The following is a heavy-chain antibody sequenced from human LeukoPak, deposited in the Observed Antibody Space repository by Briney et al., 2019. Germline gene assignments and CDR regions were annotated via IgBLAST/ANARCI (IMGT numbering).Heavy chain of an antibody. CDR2: IKQVGSEK. V-gene: IGHV3-7*01. CDR1: GSTFSSYW. J-gene: IGHJ1*01. Sequence: GGSLRLSCAASGSTFSSYWMSWVRQAPGKGLEGVANIKQVGSEKYYVASAKGRFTISKDNAKTSLYLQRNSLRAEDTAGYYSAITVDGRATTDCYSYFHHWGQGTLVTVSS. D-gene: IGHD2-21*02. CDR3: AITVDGRATTDCYSYFHH.